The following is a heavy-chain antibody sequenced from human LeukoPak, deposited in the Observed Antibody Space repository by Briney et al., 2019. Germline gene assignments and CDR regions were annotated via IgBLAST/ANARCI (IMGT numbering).Heavy chain of an antibody. Sequence: GGSLRLSCAASGFTFSNYAMGWVRQAPGKGLEWVSAISGSGGSTYYADSVKGRFTISRDNSKNTLYLQMNSLRAEDTAVYYCAMLIAVAASFDYWGQGTLVTVSS. V-gene: IGHV3-23*01. CDR2: ISGSGGST. CDR3: AMLIAVAASFDY. J-gene: IGHJ4*02. CDR1: GFTFSNYA. D-gene: IGHD6-19*01.